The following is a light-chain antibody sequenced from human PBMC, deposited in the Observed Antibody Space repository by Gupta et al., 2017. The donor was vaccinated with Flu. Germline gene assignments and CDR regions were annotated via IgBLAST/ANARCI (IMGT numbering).Light chain of an antibody. Sequence: EIVMTQSPVTLSVSPGERANFPCRASQCVGSSLAWYQQKPGQAPRLLICGSSTTATGVPARFSGSGSATEFALTISSLQSEDFAVYSCQQYHGWHPALTFGGGTKVEIK. CDR2: GSS. CDR1: QCVGSS. V-gene: IGKV3-15*01. J-gene: IGKJ4*01. CDR3: QQYHGWHPALT.